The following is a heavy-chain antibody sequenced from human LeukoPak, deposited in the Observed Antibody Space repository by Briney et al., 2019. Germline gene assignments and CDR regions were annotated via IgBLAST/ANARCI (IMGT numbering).Heavy chain of an antibody. CDR2: IYSGGST. CDR3: ARAQATQYSSGWFYFDY. CDR1: GFTVSSNY. V-gene: IGHV3-53*01. J-gene: IGHJ4*02. Sequence: PGGSLRLSCAASGFTVSSNYMSWVRQAPGKGLEWVSVIYSGGSTYYADSVKGRFTISRDNSKNTLYLQMNSLRAEDTAVYYCARAQATQYSSGWFYFDYWGQGTLVTVSS. D-gene: IGHD6-19*01.